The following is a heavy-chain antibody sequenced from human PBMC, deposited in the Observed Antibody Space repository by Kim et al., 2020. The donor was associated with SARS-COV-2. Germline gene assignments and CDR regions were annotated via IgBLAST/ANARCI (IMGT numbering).Heavy chain of an antibody. V-gene: IGHV4-59*08. CDR2: IYYSGST. CDR1: GGSISTYY. CDR3: AGVEMLTTHPAY. Sequence: SETLSLTCTVSGGSISTYYWTWIRQPPGKGLEWIGYIYYSGSTNYNPSLKSRLTISIDTSKNQFSLKLRSVTAADTAVYFCAGVEMLTTHPAYWGQGTLVTVSS. D-gene: IGHD3-16*01. J-gene: IGHJ4*02.